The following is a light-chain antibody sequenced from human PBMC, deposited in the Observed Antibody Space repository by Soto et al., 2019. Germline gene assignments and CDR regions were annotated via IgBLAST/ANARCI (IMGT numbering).Light chain of an antibody. J-gene: IGKJ1*01. Sequence: IVMTQSPLSSAVIVGQPASISCWSSQSLVDSDGNTYLSWLHQMPGQPPRLIIYKGSSRLSGVSDRFSGSGSGTYFTLRISRVEAEDVGLFYCMQATEFPWTFGQGTRVEIK. V-gene: IGKV2-24*01. CDR2: KGS. CDR1: QSLVDSDGNTY. CDR3: MQATEFPWT.